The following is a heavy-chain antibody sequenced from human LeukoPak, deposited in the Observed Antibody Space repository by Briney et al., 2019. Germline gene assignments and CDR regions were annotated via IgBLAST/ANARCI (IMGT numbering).Heavy chain of an antibody. CDR1: GFTFDDYG. V-gene: IGHV3-20*04. D-gene: IGHD3-22*01. CDR2: INWNGGST. Sequence: PGGSLRLSCAASGFTFDDYGMSWVRQAPGKGLEWVSGINWNGGSTGYADSVKGRFTISRDNAKNSLYLQMNSLRAEDTAVYYCARVPDSSGYLPYYYYGMDVWGQGTTVTVSS. J-gene: IGHJ6*02. CDR3: ARVPDSSGYLPYYYYGMDV.